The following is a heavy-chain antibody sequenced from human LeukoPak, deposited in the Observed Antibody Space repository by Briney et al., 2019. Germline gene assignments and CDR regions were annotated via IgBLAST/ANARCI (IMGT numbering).Heavy chain of an antibody. Sequence: ASVKVSCKASGYTFTGDYMHWVGQAPGQGLEWMGWINPNSGGTNYAQKFQGRVTMTRDTSISTAYMELSRLRSDDTAVYYCARTIRTYGSSRALDYWGQGTLVTVSS. V-gene: IGHV1-2*02. D-gene: IGHD6-13*01. J-gene: IGHJ4*02. CDR2: INPNSGGT. CDR3: ARTIRTYGSSRALDY. CDR1: GYTFTGDY.